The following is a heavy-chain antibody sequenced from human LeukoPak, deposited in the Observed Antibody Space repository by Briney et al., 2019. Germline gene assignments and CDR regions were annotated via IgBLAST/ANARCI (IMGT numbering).Heavy chain of an antibody. J-gene: IGHJ6*02. D-gene: IGHD5-18*01. CDR2: ISSSSSTI. V-gene: IGHV3-48*01. CDR3: ARDGDTPMSIASGGMDV. CDR1: GFTFSSYS. Sequence: GGSLRLSCAASGFTFSSYSMNWVRQAPGKGLEWVSYISSSSSTIYYADSVKGRFTISRDNAKNSLYLQMNSLRPEDTAVYYCARDGDTPMSIASGGMDVWGRGTTVTVSS.